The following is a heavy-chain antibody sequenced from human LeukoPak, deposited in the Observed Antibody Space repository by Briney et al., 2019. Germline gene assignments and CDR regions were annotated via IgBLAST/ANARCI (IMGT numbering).Heavy chain of an antibody. Sequence: ASVKVSCKLSGYTLTELPMHWVRQTPGKGLEWMGGFDPEDGETIYAQKFQGRVTMTEDTSTDTAYMELSSLRSEDTAVYYCATYYLVGRFDPWGQGTLVTVSS. CDR1: GYTLTELP. CDR3: ATYYLVGRFDP. V-gene: IGHV1-24*01. D-gene: IGHD3-10*01. CDR2: FDPEDGET. J-gene: IGHJ5*02.